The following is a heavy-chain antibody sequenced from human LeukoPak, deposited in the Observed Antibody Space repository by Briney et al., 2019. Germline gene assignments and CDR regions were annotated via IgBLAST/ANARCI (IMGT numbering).Heavy chain of an antibody. D-gene: IGHD1-26*01. J-gene: IGHJ4*02. CDR3: ARSFRERKFDF. V-gene: IGHV3-21*01. CDR2: ISSSGIYM. Sequence: GGSLRLSCAASGFTFSSYAMSWIRQAPGKGLEWVSSISSSGIYMFYADSVKGRLTISRDSAKTSLYLQMTSLRAEDTAVYYCARSFRERKFDFWGQGTLVTVSS. CDR1: GFTFSSYA.